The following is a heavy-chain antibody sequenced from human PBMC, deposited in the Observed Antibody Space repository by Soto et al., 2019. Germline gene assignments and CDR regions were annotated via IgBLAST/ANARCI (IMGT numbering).Heavy chain of an antibody. V-gene: IGHV4-34*01. J-gene: IGHJ6*03. D-gene: IGHD2-2*01. CDR1: GGSFSGYY. CDR3: ARGLVMKTGRNYYYYMDV. CDR2: INHSGST. Sequence: SETLSPTCAVYGGSFSGYYWSWIRQPPGKGLEWIGEINHSGSTNYNPSLKSRVTISVDTSKNQFSLKLSSVTAADTAVYYCARGLVMKTGRNYYYYMDVWGKGTTVTVSS.